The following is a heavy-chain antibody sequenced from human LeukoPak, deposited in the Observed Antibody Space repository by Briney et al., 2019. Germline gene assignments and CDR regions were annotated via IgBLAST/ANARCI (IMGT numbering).Heavy chain of an antibody. J-gene: IGHJ4*02. Sequence: GGSLRLSCAASGFTFSNYAMHWVRQAPGKGLEWVAVMSYDGSNKYYGDSVKGRFTISRDNSKNTLYLQMNSLRADDTAVYYCARDLGAVTTLWGQGTLVTVSS. CDR1: GFTFSNYA. CDR3: ARDLGAVTTL. CDR2: MSYDGSNK. V-gene: IGHV3-30-3*01. D-gene: IGHD4-17*01.